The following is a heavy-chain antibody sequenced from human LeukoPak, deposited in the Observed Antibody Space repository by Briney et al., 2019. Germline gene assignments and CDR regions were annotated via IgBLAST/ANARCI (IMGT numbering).Heavy chain of an antibody. CDR2: IYHTGST. CDR1: GGSIKNYY. CDR3: ARVGLGGYSGYDDF. V-gene: IGHV4-59*01. Sequence: TSETLSLTCTVSGGSIKNYYWSWIRQPPGKGLEWIGYIYHTGSTTYNPSLQSRVTISVDMSQNQFALRLYSVTAADTAVYYCARVGLGGYSGYDDFWGQGTLVTVSS. J-gene: IGHJ4*02. D-gene: IGHD5-12*01.